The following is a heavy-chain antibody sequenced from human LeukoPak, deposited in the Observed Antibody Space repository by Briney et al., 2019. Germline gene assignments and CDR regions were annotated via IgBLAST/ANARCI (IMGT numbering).Heavy chain of an antibody. CDR3: ARAGYYMDV. J-gene: IGHJ6*03. CDR1: GGSISSYY. Sequence: SETLSLTCTVSGGSISSYYWSWIRQPPGKGLEWIGYINYSGSTNYNPSLKSRVTISVDTSKNQFSLKLSSVTAADTAVYYCARAGYYMDVWGKGTTVTVSS. V-gene: IGHV4-59*01. CDR2: INYSGST.